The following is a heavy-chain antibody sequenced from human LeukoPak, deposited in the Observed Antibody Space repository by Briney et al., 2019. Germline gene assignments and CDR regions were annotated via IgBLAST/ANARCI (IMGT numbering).Heavy chain of an antibody. CDR2: MNSDGTTT. D-gene: IGHD6-19*01. J-gene: IGHJ4*02. CDR3: ARAGWYRFDY. CDR1: GFTFSNYW. V-gene: IGHV3-74*01. Sequence: GGSLRLSCAASGFTFSNYWMHWVRQAPGKGLVWVAGMNSDGTTTNYADSMKGRFTISRDNAENTLFLQMNSLGAEDTAVYYCARAGWYRFDYWGQGTLVTVSS.